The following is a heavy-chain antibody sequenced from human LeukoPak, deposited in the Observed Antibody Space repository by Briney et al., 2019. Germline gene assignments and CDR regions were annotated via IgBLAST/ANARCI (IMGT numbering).Heavy chain of an antibody. J-gene: IGHJ4*02. CDR3: AKRSAESSGYFNY. CDR1: GFAFSNYG. V-gene: IGHV3-23*01. D-gene: IGHD6-19*01. CDR2: ITGSGGTT. Sequence: GGTLRLSCAASGFAFSNYGMNWVRQAPGKGLEWVSGITGSGGTTYYADSVKGRFTISRDNSKNTLYLQMNSPRAEDTAAYYCAKRSAESSGYFNYWGQGILVTVSS.